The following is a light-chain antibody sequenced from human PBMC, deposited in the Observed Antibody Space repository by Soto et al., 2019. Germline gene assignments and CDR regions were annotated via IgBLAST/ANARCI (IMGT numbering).Light chain of an antibody. CDR1: QGIGND. Sequence: AIQLTQSPSSLSASVGARVTISCRSSQGIGNDLAWYQQKPGKAPRLLIFAASNLQSGVPSRCSGSGSGTDFTLTISRLQPEDFATYYCLQLYNFSWTFGQGTKVDIK. CDR3: LQLYNFSWT. V-gene: IGKV1-6*01. CDR2: AAS. J-gene: IGKJ1*01.